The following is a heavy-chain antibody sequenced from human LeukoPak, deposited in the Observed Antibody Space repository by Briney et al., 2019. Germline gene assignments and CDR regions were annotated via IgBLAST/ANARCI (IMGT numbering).Heavy chain of an antibody. V-gene: IGHV1-69*06. D-gene: IGHD2-2*02. Sequence: SVKVSCKASGGTFSSYAISWVRQAPGQGLEWMGGIIPIFGTANSAQKFQGRVTITADKSTSTAYMELSSLRSEDTAVYFCVRDGHRLYDYYYYYMDVWGKGTTVTVSS. CDR1: GGTFSSYA. CDR3: VRDGHRLYDYYYYYMDV. J-gene: IGHJ6*03. CDR2: IIPIFGTA.